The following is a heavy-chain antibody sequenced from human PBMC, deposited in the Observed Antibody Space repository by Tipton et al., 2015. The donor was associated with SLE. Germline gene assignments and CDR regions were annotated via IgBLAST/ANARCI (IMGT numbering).Heavy chain of an antibody. CDR1: GFTFSSYW. D-gene: IGHD4-23*01. CDR2: IREDGSGK. J-gene: IGHJ4*02. V-gene: IGHV3-7*04. CDR3: ARGALDDYGGGLDY. Sequence: GSLRLSCAASGFTFSSYWMSWVRQAPGKGLEWVANIREDGSGKFYVDSLKGRFTISRDNARGSLFLQMTSLRVEDTAIYYCARGALDDYGGGLDYWGQGTLVTVSS.